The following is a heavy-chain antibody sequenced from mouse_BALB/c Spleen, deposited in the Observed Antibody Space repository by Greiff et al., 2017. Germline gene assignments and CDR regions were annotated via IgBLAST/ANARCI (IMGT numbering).Heavy chain of an antibody. CDR1: GFAFSSYD. CDR3: ARRDYYYYAMDY. CDR2: ISSGGGST. V-gene: IGHV5-12-1*01. J-gene: IGHJ4*01. D-gene: IGHD1-1*01. Sequence: EVQGVESGGGLVKPGGSLKLSCAASGFAFSSYDMSWVRQTPEKRLEWVAYISSGGGSTYYPDTVKGRFTISRDNAKNTLYLQMSSLKSEDTAMYYCARRDYYYYAMDYWGQGTSVTVSS.